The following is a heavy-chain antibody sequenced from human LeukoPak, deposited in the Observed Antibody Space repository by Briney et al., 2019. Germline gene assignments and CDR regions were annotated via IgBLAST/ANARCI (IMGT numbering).Heavy chain of an antibody. J-gene: IGHJ4*02. Sequence: SETLSPTCTVSGGSISSSSYYWGWIRQPPGKGLEWIGSIYYSGSTYYNPSLKSRVTISVDTSKNQFSLKLSSVTAADTAVYYCARGGGGDYGGNWDCFDYWGQGTLVTVSS. CDR1: GGSISSSSYY. D-gene: IGHD4-23*01. CDR2: IYYSGST. CDR3: ARGGGGDYGGNWDCFDY. V-gene: IGHV4-39*01.